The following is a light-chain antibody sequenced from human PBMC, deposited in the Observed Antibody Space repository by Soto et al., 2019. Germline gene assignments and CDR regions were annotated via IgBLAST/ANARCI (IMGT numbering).Light chain of an antibody. CDR2: GVT. Sequence: EIVLTQSPASLSLSPGERATLSCRASQSVSNYLAWYQQKPGQDPRLLIYGVTNRATGIPARFSGSGSRTDFTLTIRSLEPEDFAVYYCQSLFTFGPGTKVDIK. V-gene: IGKV3-11*01. CDR3: QSLFT. J-gene: IGKJ3*01. CDR1: QSVSNY.